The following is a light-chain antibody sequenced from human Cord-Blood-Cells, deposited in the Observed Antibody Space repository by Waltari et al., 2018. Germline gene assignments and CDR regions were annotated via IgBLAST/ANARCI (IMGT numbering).Light chain of an antibody. CDR1: QSINRW. V-gene: IGKV1-5*03. J-gene: IGKJ2*01. Sequence: DIQMTQSPSTLSASVGGTFTIPCRASQSINRWLAWYQQKPGKDPKHLIYKASSLESGVPSRFSGSGSGTEFTLTISSLQPDDFATYYCQQYNSYPYTCGRGTKLEIK. CDR3: QQYNSYPYT. CDR2: KAS.